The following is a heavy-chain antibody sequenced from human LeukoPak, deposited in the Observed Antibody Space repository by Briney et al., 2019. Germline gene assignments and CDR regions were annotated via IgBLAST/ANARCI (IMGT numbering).Heavy chain of an antibody. D-gene: IGHD6-13*01. V-gene: IGHV1-24*01. CDR3: ARVPIGSSWADY. CDR2: FDPEDGET. Sequence: VASVKVSCKVSGYTLTELSMHWVRQAPGKGLEWMGGFDPEDGETIYAQKFQGRVTMTEDTSADTAYMELSSLRSDDTAVYYCARVPIGSSWADYWGQGTLVTVSS. CDR1: GYTLTELS. J-gene: IGHJ4*02.